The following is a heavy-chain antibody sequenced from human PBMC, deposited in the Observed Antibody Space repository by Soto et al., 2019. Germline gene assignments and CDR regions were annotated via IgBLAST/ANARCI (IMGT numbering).Heavy chain of an antibody. CDR1: GGSISSYY. V-gene: IGHV4-59*01. CDR2: IYYSGST. CDR3: ARGQIAAAYWFDP. Sequence: PSETLSLTCTVSGGSISSYYWSWIRQPPGKGLEWIGYIYYSGSTNYNPSLKSRVTISVDTSKNQFSLKLSSVTAADTAVYYCARGQIAAAYWFDPWGQGTLATVSS. D-gene: IGHD6-13*01. J-gene: IGHJ5*02.